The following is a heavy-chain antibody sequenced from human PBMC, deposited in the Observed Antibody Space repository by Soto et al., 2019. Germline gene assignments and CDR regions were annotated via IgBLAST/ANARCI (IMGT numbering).Heavy chain of an antibody. J-gene: IGHJ3*02. V-gene: IGHV3-64D*08. CDR1: GFTFSSYA. CDR3: VKWGLFYDILTGYYAKNAFDI. D-gene: IGHD3-9*01. CDR2: ISSNGGST. Sequence: PGGSLRLSCSASGFTFSSYAMHWVRQAPGKGLEYVSAISSNGGSTYYADSVKGRFTISRDNSKNTLYLQMSSLRAEDTAVYYCVKWGLFYDILTGYYAKNAFDIWGQGTMVTVSS.